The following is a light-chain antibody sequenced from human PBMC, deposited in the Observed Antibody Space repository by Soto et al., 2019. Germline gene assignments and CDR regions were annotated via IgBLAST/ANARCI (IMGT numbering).Light chain of an antibody. CDR3: QQGHSNPIT. V-gene: IGKV1-39*01. CDR1: ETISTY. Sequence: EIRITQSPSSLSAPVGDRVTIHCRTSETISTYVNWYQKKPGKAPKLLIYAASSLQSGVPSRFSGSGSGTDFTLTISSLQPEDFATYYCQQGHSNPITLGQGTRLE. CDR2: AAS. J-gene: IGKJ5*01.